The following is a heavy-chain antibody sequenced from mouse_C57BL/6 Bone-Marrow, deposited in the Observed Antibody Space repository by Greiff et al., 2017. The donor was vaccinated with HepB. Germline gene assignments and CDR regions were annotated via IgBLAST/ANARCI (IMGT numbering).Heavy chain of an antibody. CDR2: INPNNGGT. D-gene: IGHD1-1*01. V-gene: IGHV1-26*01. Sequence: EVQLQQSGPELVKPGASVKISCKASGYTFTDYYMNWVKQSHGKSLEWIGDINPNNGGTSYNQKFKGKATLTVDKSSSTAYMELRSLTSEDSAVYYCARSGVYYGYWYFDVWGTGTTVTVSS. J-gene: IGHJ1*03. CDR1: GYTFTDYY. CDR3: ARSGVYYGYWYFDV.